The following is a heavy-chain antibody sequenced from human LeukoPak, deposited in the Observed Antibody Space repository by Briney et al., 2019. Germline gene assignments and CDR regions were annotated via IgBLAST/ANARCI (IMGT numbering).Heavy chain of an antibody. D-gene: IGHD3-22*01. CDR1: GLTFSSYW. Sequence: GSLRLSCAASGLTFSSYWMSWVRQAPGKGLEWVANIKKDGSEKYYVDSVKGRFTISRDNSKNTLYLQMNSLRAEDTAVYYCASFLRSSSGFSVYWGQGTLVTVSS. CDR2: IKKDGSEK. V-gene: IGHV3-7*01. J-gene: IGHJ4*02. CDR3: ASFLRSSSGFSVY.